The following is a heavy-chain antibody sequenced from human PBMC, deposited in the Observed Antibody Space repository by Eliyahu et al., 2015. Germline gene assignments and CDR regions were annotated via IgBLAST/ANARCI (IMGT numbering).Heavy chain of an antibody. CDR2: IYYSGST. J-gene: IGHJ6*04. CDR3: ARQMTSSYSSSWYYYYYGMDV. CDR1: GXSISXSXYX. V-gene: IGHV4-39*01. Sequence: QLQLQESGPGLVKPSETLSLTCXVSGXSISXSXYXXGWIRXPPGKGXEWIGSIYYSGSTYYNPSLKSRVTISVDTSKNQFSLKLSSVTAADTAVYYCARQMTSSYSSSWYYYYYGMDVWGKGTTLTVSS. D-gene: IGHD6-13*01.